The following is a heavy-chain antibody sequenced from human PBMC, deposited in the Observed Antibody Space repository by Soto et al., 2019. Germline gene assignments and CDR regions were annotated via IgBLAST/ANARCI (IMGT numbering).Heavy chain of an antibody. CDR2: ISSGSSTI. Sequence: GGSMRLSCAASGFTFSSYSMNWVRQAPGKGLEWVSYISSGSSTIYYADSVKGRFTISRDNAKNSLYLQMNSLRAEDTAVYYCARDCSGGSCYGAFDIWGQGTMVTVSS. V-gene: IGHV3-48*01. J-gene: IGHJ3*02. CDR1: GFTFSSYS. D-gene: IGHD2-15*01. CDR3: ARDCSGGSCYGAFDI.